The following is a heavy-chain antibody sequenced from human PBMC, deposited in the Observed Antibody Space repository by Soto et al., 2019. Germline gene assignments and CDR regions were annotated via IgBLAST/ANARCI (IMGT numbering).Heavy chain of an antibody. Sequence: PGGSLRLSCAPSGFTFRNFAMSWVRQAPGKGLEWLSTINAGGGTTYSVDSVKGRFTISRDNSRNTLYLQMNSLRVDDTAVYYFLNLGYYSDSTYPLQHWAQPTLDPVSS. CDR1: GFTFRNFA. J-gene: IGHJ1*01. V-gene: IGHV3-23*01. CDR2: INAGGGTT. CDR3: LNLGYYSDSTYPLQH. D-gene: IGHD3-22*01.